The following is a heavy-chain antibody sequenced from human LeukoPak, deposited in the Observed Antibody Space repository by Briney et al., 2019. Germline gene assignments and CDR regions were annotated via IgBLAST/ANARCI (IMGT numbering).Heavy chain of an antibody. CDR2: ISGSGGST. CDR1: GFTFSSYA. V-gene: IGHV3-23*01. J-gene: IGHJ5*02. Sequence: PGGSLRLSCAASGFTFSSYAMSWVRQAPGKGLEWVSAISGSGGSTYYADSVKGRFTISRDNSKNTLYLQMNSLRAEDTAVYYCAEDPYKVVVAAQGFDPWGQGTLVTVSS. CDR3: AEDPYKVVVAAQGFDP. D-gene: IGHD2-15*01.